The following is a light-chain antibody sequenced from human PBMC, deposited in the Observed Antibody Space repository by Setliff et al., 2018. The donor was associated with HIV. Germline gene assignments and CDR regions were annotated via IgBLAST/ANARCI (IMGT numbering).Light chain of an antibody. CDR3: SSYTTRKIVI. Sequence: QSALTQPASVSGSPGQSITISCTGTNSDIGGYNYVSWYQQHPGKVPKLIISQVTNRPSGISNRFSGSRSGVTASLTIAGLQTDDEGDYYCSSYTTRKIVIFGGGTK. J-gene: IGLJ2*01. V-gene: IGLV2-14*01. CDR1: NSDIGGYNY. CDR2: QVT.